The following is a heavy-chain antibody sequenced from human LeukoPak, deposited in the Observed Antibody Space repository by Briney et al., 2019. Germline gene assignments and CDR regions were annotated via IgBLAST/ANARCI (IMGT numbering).Heavy chain of an antibody. V-gene: IGHV3-48*01. Sequence: GGSLRLSCAASGFTFSNAWMSWVRQAPGKGLEWVSYISSSSSTIYYADSAKGRFTISRDNAKNSLYLQMNSLRAEDTAVYYCASPERDYWGQGTLVTVSS. CDR3: ASPERDY. CDR1: GFTFSNAW. CDR2: ISSSSSTI. J-gene: IGHJ4*02.